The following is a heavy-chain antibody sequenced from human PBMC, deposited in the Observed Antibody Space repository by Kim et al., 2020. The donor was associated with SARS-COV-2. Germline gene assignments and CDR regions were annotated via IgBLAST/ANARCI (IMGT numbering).Heavy chain of an antibody. V-gene: IGHV5-51*01. D-gene: IGHD6-13*01. CDR1: GYSFNIYW. J-gene: IGHJ4*02. CDR2: IYPGDSDT. CDR3: ARRSGHSSSWYFDY. Sequence: GESLKISCKGSGYSFNIYWIGWVRQMPGKGLEWMGIIYPGDSDTRYSPSFQGQVTISVDKSISTAYLQWSGLKASDTAMYYCARRSGHSSSWYFDYWGQGTLVTVSS.